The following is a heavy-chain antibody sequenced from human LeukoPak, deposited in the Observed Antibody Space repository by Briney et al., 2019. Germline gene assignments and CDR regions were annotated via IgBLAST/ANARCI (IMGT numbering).Heavy chain of an antibody. Sequence: PSETLSLTCAVSGGSISSGGYSWSWIRQPPGKGLEWIVYIYHSGSTYYNPSLKSRVTISVDRSKNQFSLKLSSVTAADTAVYYCARGYCSGGSCYSGFDPWGQGTLVTVSS. D-gene: IGHD2-15*01. J-gene: IGHJ5*02. CDR1: GGSISSGGYS. CDR2: IYHSGST. V-gene: IGHV4-30-2*01. CDR3: ARGYCSGGSCYSGFDP.